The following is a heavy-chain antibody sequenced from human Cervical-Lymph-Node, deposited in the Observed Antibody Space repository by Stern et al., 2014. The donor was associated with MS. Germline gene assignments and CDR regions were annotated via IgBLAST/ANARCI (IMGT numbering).Heavy chain of an antibody. J-gene: IGHJ3*02. Sequence: VHLVESGGGVVQPGRSLRLSCAASGFTFSSYGMHWVRQAPGKGLEWVAVIWYDGSNKYYADSVKGRFTISRDNSKNTLYLQMNSLRAEDTAVYYCARDSSTSVGAFDIWGQGTMVTVSS. V-gene: IGHV3-33*01. CDR1: GFTFSSYG. CDR3: ARDSSTSVGAFDI. CDR2: IWYDGSNK.